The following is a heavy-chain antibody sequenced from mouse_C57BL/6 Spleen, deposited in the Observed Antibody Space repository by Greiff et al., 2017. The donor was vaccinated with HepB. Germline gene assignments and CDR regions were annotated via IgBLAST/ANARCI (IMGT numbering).Heavy chain of an antibody. CDR1: GFTFSDYG. V-gene: IGHV5-17*01. D-gene: IGHD2-4*01. CDR3: ARGGVYDYDERLDY. J-gene: IGHJ2*01. Sequence: EVKVVESGGGLVKPGGSLKLSCAASGFTFSDYGMHWVRQAPEKGLEWVAYISSGSSTIYYADTVKGRFTISRDNAKNTLFLQMTSLRSEDTAMYYCARGGVYDYDERLDYWGQGTTLTVSS. CDR2: ISSGSSTI.